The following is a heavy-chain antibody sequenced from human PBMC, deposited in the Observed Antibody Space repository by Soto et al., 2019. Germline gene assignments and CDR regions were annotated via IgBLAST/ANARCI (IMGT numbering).Heavy chain of an antibody. CDR1: GGSIISSSYY. CDR2: IYYSGST. Sequence: PAETLTLTCTGSGGSIISSSYYWGWIRQPPGKGLEWIRIIYYSGSTYYNPSIKSRVSISVDKSKNQFSLKLSSVTAADTAVYYCACIFSGGYGYGFYYYGIDVWGQGTRVTVSS. J-gene: IGHJ6*02. CDR3: ACIFSGGYGYGFYYYGIDV. V-gene: IGHV4-39*01. D-gene: IGHD5-18*01.